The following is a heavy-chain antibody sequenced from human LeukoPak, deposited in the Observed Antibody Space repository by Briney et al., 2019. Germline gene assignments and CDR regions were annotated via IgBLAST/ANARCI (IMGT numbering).Heavy chain of an antibody. CDR2: ISAYNGNT. J-gene: IGHJ4*02. Sequence: ASVKVSCKASGYTFTNYGISWVRQAPGQGLEWMAWISAYNGNTDYAQKFQGRVTVTADTSTSTAYMELRSLRYDDTAVYYCARSGCSAGSCYSQTVKFDSWGQGTLVTVSS. D-gene: IGHD2-15*01. CDR1: GYTFTNYG. V-gene: IGHV1-18*01. CDR3: ARSGCSAGSCYSQTVKFDS.